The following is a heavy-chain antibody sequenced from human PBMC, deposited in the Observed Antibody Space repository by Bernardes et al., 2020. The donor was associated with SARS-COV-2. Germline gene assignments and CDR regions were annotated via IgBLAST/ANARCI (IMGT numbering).Heavy chain of an antibody. CDR3: ARDYYDFWSGYHTQHYYYYGMDV. D-gene: IGHD3-3*01. CDR2: IYSGGST. CDR1: GFTVSSNY. J-gene: IGHJ6*04. Sequence: GGSLRLSCAASGFTVSSNYMSWVRQAPGKGLEWVSVIYSGGSTYYADSVKGRFTISRDNSKNTLYLQMNSLRAEDTAVYYCARDYYDFWSGYHTQHYYYYGMDVWGKGTTVTVSA. V-gene: IGHV3-53*01.